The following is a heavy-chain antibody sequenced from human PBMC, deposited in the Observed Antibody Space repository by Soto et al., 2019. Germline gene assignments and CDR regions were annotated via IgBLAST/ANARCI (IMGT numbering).Heavy chain of an antibody. CDR2: ISCDGSNK. J-gene: IGHJ2*01. CDR1: GFTLSSYG. V-gene: IGHV3-30*03. Sequence: QVQLVESGGSVVQPGRSLRLSCAASGFTLSSYGIHWVRQAPGKGLEWVAVISCDGSNKVYADSVKGRFTISRDNFKNTLYLQMRSLRAEDTAVYYCATSRAGGHWYFDLWGRGTLVTVSS. D-gene: IGHD2-15*01. CDR3: ATSRAGGHWYFDL.